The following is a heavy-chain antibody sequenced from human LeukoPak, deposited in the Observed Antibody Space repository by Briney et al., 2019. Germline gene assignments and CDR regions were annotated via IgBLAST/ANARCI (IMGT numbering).Heavy chain of an antibody. V-gene: IGHV4-31*03. D-gene: IGHD2-2*01. CDR3: ARYHCGSTYCPGVDF. CDR1: ASSINSGGYF. J-gene: IGHJ4*02. CDR2: IWNSGNS. Sequence: RSSETLSLTCTVSASSINSGGYFWTWVRQHPGEGLEWIGYIWNSGNSYYNPSLSSRVIISADSSKSTFSLKLSSVTAADTAVYYCARYHCGSTYCPGVDFYGQGTLVTVSS.